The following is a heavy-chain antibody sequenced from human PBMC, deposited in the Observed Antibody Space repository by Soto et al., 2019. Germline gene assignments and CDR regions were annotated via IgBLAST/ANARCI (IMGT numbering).Heavy chain of an antibody. CDR3: AKARLRYFDWLSAGVGYYYYGTDV. CDR2: ISGSGGST. Sequence: GVSLRLSCAASGFTFSSYAMSCVRQAPGKGLEWVSAISGSGGSTYYADSVKGRFTISRDNSKNTLYLQMNSLRAEDTAVYYCAKARLRYFDWLSAGVGYYYYGTDVWGQGTTVTVSS. V-gene: IGHV3-23*01. CDR1: GFTFSSYA. J-gene: IGHJ6*02. D-gene: IGHD3-9*01.